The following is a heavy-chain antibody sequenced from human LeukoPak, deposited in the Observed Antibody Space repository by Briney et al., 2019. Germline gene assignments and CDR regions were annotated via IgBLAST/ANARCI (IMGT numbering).Heavy chain of an antibody. V-gene: IGHV3-30*03. Sequence: PGRSLRLSCAVSGFTVNSDGVHWVRQAPGKGLEWVTFTSNDGSRTYYADSVKGRFTLSRDNSENMFYLQMNSLRADDTAVYYCARDRRGTWSIDFWGQGVLVTVSS. CDR3: ARDRRGTWSIDF. J-gene: IGHJ4*02. CDR1: GFTVNSDG. CDR2: TSNDGSRT. D-gene: IGHD1-1*01.